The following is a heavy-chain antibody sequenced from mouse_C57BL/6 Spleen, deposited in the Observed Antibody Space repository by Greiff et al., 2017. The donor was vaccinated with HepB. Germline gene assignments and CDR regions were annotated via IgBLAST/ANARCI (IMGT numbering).Heavy chain of an antibody. CDR3: AREDYYGSSTDY. CDR2: IYPSDSET. J-gene: IGHJ2*01. D-gene: IGHD1-1*01. Sequence: QVQLQQPGAELVRPGSSVKLSCKASGYTFTSYWMDWVKQRPGQGLEWIGNIYPSDSETHYNQKFKDKATLTVDKSSSTAYMQLSSLTSEDSAVYYCAREDYYGSSTDYWGQGTTLTVSS. CDR1: GYTFTSYW. V-gene: IGHV1-61*01.